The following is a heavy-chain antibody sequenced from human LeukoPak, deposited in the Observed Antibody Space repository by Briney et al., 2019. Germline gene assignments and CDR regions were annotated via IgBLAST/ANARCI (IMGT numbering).Heavy chain of an antibody. CDR1: GYTFTSYG. J-gene: IGHJ4*02. CDR2: ISAYNGNT. D-gene: IGHD2-15*01. CDR3: ARDNLAAIAGWGLDY. Sequence: ASVKVSCKASGYTFTSYGISWVRQAPGQGLEWMGWISAYNGNTYYAPNLQGRVTMTTDTFTSTAYMELRSLRSDDMAVYYCARDNLAAIAGWGLDYWGQGTLVTVSS. V-gene: IGHV1-18*03.